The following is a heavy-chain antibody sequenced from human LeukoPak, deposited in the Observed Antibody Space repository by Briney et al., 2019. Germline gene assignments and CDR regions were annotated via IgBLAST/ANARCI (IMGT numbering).Heavy chain of an antibody. D-gene: IGHD7-27*01. Sequence: GGSLRLSCAASGFIFSTYTMYWVRHPPGKRLEWVSIIGNNGGGIPYADSVRGRFTISRDNSKNARYLQMNSLRVEDTAVYYCAIDPNWGTHSWGQGVLVTVSS. CDR3: AIDPNWGTHS. CDR2: IGNNGGGI. CDR1: GFIFSTYT. V-gene: IGHV3-23*01. J-gene: IGHJ4*02.